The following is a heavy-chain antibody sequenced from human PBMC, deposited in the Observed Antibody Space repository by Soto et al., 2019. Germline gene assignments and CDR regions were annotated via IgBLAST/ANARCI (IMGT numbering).Heavy chain of an antibody. CDR3: GRYFPTYSGPPI. V-gene: IGHV4-38-2*01. J-gene: IGHJ4*02. CDR2: VYHTGST. D-gene: IGHD5-12*01. CDR1: DYFISSGYF. Sequence: SETLSLTCVVSDYFISSGYFWAWIRQPPGKGLEWIGTVYHTGSTYYSPSLKGRVTISVDTSKNLFSLNLSSVTSADTAVYYCGRYFPTYSGPPIWGQRTLVTVSS.